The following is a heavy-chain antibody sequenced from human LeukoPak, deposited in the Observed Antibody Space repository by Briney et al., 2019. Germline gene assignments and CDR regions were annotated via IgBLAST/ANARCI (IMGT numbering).Heavy chain of an antibody. J-gene: IGHJ3*02. V-gene: IGHV4-59*01. CDR1: GGSISSYY. CDR3: ARNILTAGYDAFDI. Sequence: SETLSLTCTVSGGSISSYYWSWIRQPPGKGLEWIGYIYYSGSTNYNPSLKCRVTISVDTSKNQFSLKLSSVTAADTAVYYCARNILTAGYDAFDIWGQGTMVTVSS. D-gene: IGHD3-9*01. CDR2: IYYSGST.